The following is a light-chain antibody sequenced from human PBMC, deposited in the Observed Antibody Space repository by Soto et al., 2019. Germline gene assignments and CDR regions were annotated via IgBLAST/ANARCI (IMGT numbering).Light chain of an antibody. CDR3: GSFTSSDTDV. CDR2: DVS. J-gene: IGLJ1*01. Sequence: QSAPTQPASVSASPRQSITISFTGNSSVVGFSNYIFWYQQHPGKAPKLIISDVSNRPSGVSNRFSGSKSANTASLTISGLQAEDEADYYCGSFTSSDTDVFGSGTKVTVL. V-gene: IGLV2-14*03. CDR1: SSVVGFSNY.